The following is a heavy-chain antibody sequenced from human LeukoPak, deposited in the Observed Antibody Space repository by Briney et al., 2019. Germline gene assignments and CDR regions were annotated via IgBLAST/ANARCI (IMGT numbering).Heavy chain of an antibody. J-gene: IGHJ4*02. Sequence: GASVKVSCKASGYTFTNYGISWVRQAPGQGLEWMGWMSALNGNTNYQHKFQGRVTMTTDTSKNTAYMELRSLRSDDTAMYYCARDPKDIVVVPAAHYFDYWGQGTLVTVSS. CDR2: MSALNGNT. V-gene: IGHV1-18*01. D-gene: IGHD2-2*01. CDR3: ARDPKDIVVVPAAHYFDY. CDR1: GYTFTNYG.